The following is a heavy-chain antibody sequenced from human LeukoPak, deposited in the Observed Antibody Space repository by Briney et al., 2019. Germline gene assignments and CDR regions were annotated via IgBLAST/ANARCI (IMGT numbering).Heavy chain of an antibody. CDR2: IDTYGSDT. J-gene: IGHJ4*02. Sequence: GGSLRLSCAASGFTFSSYWMHWVRQAPGKGLVWVLYIDTYGSDTNYADSVKGRFTISRDNAKNTLYLQMNSLRAEDTAVYYCVRGGSGNFFWGQGTQVTVSS. CDR3: VRGGSGNFF. D-gene: IGHD3-22*01. V-gene: IGHV3-74*01. CDR1: GFTFSSYW.